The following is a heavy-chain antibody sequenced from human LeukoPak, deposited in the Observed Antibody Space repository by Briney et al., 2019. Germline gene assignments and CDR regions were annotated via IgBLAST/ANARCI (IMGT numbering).Heavy chain of an antibody. J-gene: IGHJ4*02. CDR1: GFTFSSYG. D-gene: IGHD6-19*01. CDR2: LRHDGSNK. V-gene: IGHV3-30*02. CDR3: AKDKVAGPTSRFDY. Sequence: GGSLRLSCAASGFTFSSYGMHWVRQAPDKGLEWVAFLRHDGSNKNYADSVKGRFTISRDNSKNTLYLQMNSLRAEDTAVYYCAKDKVAGPTSRFDYWGQGTLVTVSS.